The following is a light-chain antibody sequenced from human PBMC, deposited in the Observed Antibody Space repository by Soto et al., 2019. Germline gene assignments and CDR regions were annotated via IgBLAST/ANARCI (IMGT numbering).Light chain of an antibody. V-gene: IGKV3-11*01. CDR2: DAS. CDR3: QQYKNWLWT. J-gene: IGKJ1*01. CDR1: QSVSSY. Sequence: EIVLTQSPATLSLSPGERATLSCRASQSVSSYLAWYQQKPGQAPRLLIYDASNRATGIPARFSGSGSGTDFTLTISSLEPEDFAVYFCQQYKNWLWTFGQGTKVDI.